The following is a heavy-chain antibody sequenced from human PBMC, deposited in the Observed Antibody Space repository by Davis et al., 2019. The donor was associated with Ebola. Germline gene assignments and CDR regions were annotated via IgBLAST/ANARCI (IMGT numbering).Heavy chain of an antibody. D-gene: IGHD6-19*01. CDR2: IKQDGSEK. CDR3: ARVGVAVAGNYFDY. CDR1: GFTFSSYW. V-gene: IGHV3-7*01. J-gene: IGHJ4*02. Sequence: GESLKISCAASGFTFSSYWMSWVRQAPGKGLEWVANIKQDGSEKYYVDSVKGRFTISRDNAKNSLYLQMNSLRAEDTAVYYCARVGVAVAGNYFDYWGQGTLVTVSS.